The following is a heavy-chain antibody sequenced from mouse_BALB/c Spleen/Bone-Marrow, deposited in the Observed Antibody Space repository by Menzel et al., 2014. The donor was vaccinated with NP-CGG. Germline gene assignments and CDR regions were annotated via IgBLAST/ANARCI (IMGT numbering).Heavy chain of an antibody. D-gene: IGHD2-4*01. J-gene: IGHJ4*01. CDR1: GYTFTNFV. CDR2: VNPYSDGT. V-gene: IGHV1-14*01. CDR3: ARTMIYFYAMDY. Sequence: EVKLVESGPELVKPGASVRVSCKASGYTFTNFVIYWVKQRPGQGLEWIGYVNPYSDGTKYNEKFKGKATLTSDKSSTTAYMELSSLTSEDSAVYYCARTMIYFYAMDYWGQGTSVTVSS.